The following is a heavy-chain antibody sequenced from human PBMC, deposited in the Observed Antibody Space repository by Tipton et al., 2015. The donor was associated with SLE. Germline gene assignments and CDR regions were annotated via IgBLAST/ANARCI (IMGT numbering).Heavy chain of an antibody. CDR2: INHSGST. D-gene: IGHD3-3*01. Sequence: TLSLTCAVYGGSFSGYYWSWIRQPPGKGLEWIGEINHSGSTNYNPSLKSRVTISVDTSKNQFSLKLSSVTAADTAVYYCARGILGWSDYWGQGTLVTVSS. CDR1: GGSFSGYY. V-gene: IGHV4-34*01. CDR3: ARGILGWSDY. J-gene: IGHJ4*02.